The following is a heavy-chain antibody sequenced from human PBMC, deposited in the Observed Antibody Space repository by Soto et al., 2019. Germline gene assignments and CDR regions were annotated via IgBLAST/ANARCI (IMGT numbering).Heavy chain of an antibody. Sequence: PGESLKISCKGSGYTFTSYWIAWVRQMPGKGLEWMGIIYPGDSDTRYSPSFQGQVTISADKSISTAYLQWSSLKASDTAMYYCPRHPAVGDSYGPYYYYYGMDVWGQGTTVTVSS. CDR2: IYPGDSDT. J-gene: IGHJ6*02. CDR1: GYTFTSYW. CDR3: PRHPAVGDSYGPYYYYYGMDV. D-gene: IGHD5-18*01. V-gene: IGHV5-51*01.